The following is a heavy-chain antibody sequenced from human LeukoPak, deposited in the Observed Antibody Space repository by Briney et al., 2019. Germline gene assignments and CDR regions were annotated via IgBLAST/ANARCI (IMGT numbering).Heavy chain of an antibody. V-gene: IGHV3-48*04. Sequence: PGGSLRLSCAASGFTFSSYSINWVXXAXXXXXXXXXXXXXSSTTIYYADSVKGRFTISRDNAKNSLYLQMDSLGAEDTAVYYCALRRGGCSGGTCYQYFDYWGQGTLVTVSS. CDR3: ALRRGGCSGGTCYQYFDY. CDR2: XXXSSTTI. J-gene: IGHJ4*02. D-gene: IGHD2-15*01. CDR1: GFTFSSYS.